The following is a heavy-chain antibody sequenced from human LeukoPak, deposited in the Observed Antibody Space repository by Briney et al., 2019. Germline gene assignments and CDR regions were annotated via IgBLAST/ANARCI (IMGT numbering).Heavy chain of an antibody. CDR3: AREGSSTFDY. V-gene: IGHV6-1*01. J-gene: IGHJ4*02. CDR1: GDSVSTHSVA. CDR2: TYYRSKWYN. Sequence: SQTLSLTCAISGDSVSTHSVAWNWIRQSPSRGLEWLARTYYRSKWYNDYAISVKSRITINPDTSKNLLSLQLNSVTPEDTAVYYCAREGSSTFDYWGQGTLVTVSS.